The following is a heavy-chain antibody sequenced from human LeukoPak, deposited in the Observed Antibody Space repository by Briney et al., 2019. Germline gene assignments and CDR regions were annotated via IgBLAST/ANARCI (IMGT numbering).Heavy chain of an antibody. Sequence: GGSLRLSCAASGFTISSNYMSWVRQAPGKGLEWVSVIYSGGSTYYADSVKGRFTISRDNSKNTLYLQMNSLRAEDTAVYYCAREARYSSSWLYFDYWGQGTLVTVSS. V-gene: IGHV3-66*01. J-gene: IGHJ4*02. D-gene: IGHD6-13*01. CDR3: AREARYSSSWLYFDY. CDR2: IYSGGST. CDR1: GFTISSNY.